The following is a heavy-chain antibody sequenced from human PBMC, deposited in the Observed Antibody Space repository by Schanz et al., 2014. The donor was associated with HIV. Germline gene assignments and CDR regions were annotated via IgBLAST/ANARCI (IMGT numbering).Heavy chain of an antibody. Sequence: QVHLVQSGAEVKKPGASVKVSCKASGYTFTSSYMHWVRLAPGQGLEWMGIINPRDGSTLYAQKFQNRVSMTGQKSQSTVWMEVSSLRSEDADVYYCARSPDYGDLRRGDWFDPWGQGTLVIVSS. CDR2: INPRDGST. J-gene: IGHJ5*02. D-gene: IGHD4-17*01. CDR3: ARSPDYGDLRRGDWFDP. V-gene: IGHV1-46*01. CDR1: GYTFTSSY.